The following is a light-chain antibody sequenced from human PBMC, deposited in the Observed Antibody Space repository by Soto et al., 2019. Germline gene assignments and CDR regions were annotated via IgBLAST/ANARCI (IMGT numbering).Light chain of an antibody. CDR3: QSYDSSLSGYV. CDR1: SSNFGAYYD. J-gene: IGLJ1*01. V-gene: IGLV1-40*01. CDR2: GNS. Sequence: QSALTQPPSVSGAPGQRVTISCTGSSSNFGAYYDVHWYQQLPGTAPKLLIFGNSNRPSGVPDRFSGSKSGTSASLAITGLQAEDEADYYCQSYDSSLSGYVFGTGTKVTVL.